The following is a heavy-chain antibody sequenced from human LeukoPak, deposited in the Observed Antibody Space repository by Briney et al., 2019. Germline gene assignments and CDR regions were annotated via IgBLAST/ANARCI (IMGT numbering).Heavy chain of an antibody. V-gene: IGHV4-34*01. CDR1: GGSFSGYY. Sequence: SQTLSLTCAVYGGSFSGYYWSWIRQPPGKGLEWIGEINHSGSTNYNPSLKSRVTISVDTSKNQFSLKLSSVTAADTAVYYCARLRSIRYYFDYWGQGTLVTVSS. D-gene: IGHD4-17*01. CDR2: INHSGST. J-gene: IGHJ4*02. CDR3: ARLRSIRYYFDY.